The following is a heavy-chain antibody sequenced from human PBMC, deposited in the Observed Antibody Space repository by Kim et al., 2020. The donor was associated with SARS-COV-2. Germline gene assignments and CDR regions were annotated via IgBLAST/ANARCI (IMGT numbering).Heavy chain of an antibody. D-gene: IGHD5-18*01. CDR3: ARLGVQLWFEYYFDY. V-gene: IGHV4-59*01. Sequence: SETLSLTCTVSGGSISSYYWSWIRQPPGKGLEWIGYIYYSGSTNYNPSLKSRVTISVDTSKNQFSLKLSSVTAADTAVYYCARLGVQLWFEYYFDYWGQGTLVTVSS. CDR1: GGSISSYY. CDR2: IYYSGST. J-gene: IGHJ4*02.